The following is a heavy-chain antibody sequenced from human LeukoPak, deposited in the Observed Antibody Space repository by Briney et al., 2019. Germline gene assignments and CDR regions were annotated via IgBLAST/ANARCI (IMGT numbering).Heavy chain of an antibody. J-gene: IGHJ3*02. V-gene: IGHV4-31*03. CDR1: GGSISSGGYY. CDR3: AREFKLLKWSCGGDCYPHDAFDI. Sequence: KPSETLSLTCTVSGGSISSGGYYWRWIRQHPGKGLEWIGYIYYSGSTYYNPSLKSRVTISVDTSKNQFSLKLSSVTAADTAVYYCAREFKLLKWSCGGDCYPHDAFDIWGQGTMVTVSS. CDR2: IYYSGST. D-gene: IGHD2-21*02.